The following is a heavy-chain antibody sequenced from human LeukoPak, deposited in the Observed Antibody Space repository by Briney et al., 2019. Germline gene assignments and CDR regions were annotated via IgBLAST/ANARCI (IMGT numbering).Heavy chain of an antibody. Sequence: GGSLRLSCAASGFTFDDYAMHWVRQAPGKGLEWVSGISWNSGSIGYADSVKGRLTISRDNAKNSLYLQMNSLRAEDTALYYCAKDLDYYDILTGYSDWGQGTLVTVSS. CDR2: ISWNSGSI. D-gene: IGHD3-9*01. J-gene: IGHJ4*02. CDR1: GFTFDDYA. CDR3: AKDLDYYDILTGYSD. V-gene: IGHV3-9*01.